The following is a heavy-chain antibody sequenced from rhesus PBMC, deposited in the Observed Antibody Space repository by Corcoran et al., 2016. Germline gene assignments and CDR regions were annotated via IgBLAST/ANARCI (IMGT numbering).Heavy chain of an antibody. CDR2: IDPSDSDT. CDR3: ARGWGTVTVFDF. Sequence: EVQLVQSGAEVKRPGESLKISCKTSGYSFTNYWISWVRQMPGKGLEWLGAIDPSDSDTSYTPSVQGQVTISADNSISTAYLQWSSLKASDTATYYCARGWGTVTVFDFWGQGLRVTVSS. CDR1: GYSFTNYW. J-gene: IGHJ3*01. V-gene: IGHV5-2*01. D-gene: IGHD4-23*01.